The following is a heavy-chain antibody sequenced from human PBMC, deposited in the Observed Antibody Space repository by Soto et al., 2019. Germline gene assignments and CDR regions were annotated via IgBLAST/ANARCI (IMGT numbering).Heavy chain of an antibody. J-gene: IGHJ5*01. D-gene: IGHD3-10*01. V-gene: IGHV3-23*01. CDR2: IDGSGGAT. CDR1: GFPFSSTD. Sequence: VQVLDSGGGLVQPGGSLRLSCAASGFPFSSTDMSWVRQAPGKGLEWVSTIDGSGGATYYADSVRGRFTISRDNSKNTVYVQMSSLRADDTAVYYCAKNSGWFNSWGQGTLVTVSS. CDR3: AKNSGWFNS.